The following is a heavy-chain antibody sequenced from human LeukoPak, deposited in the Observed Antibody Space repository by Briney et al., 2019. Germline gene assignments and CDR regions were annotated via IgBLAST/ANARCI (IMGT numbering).Heavy chain of an antibody. CDR2: IIPIFDTV. CDR1: VGAFNSYA. V-gene: IGHV1-69*06. CDR3: AREGIIPSATWGH. J-gene: IGHJ4*02. D-gene: IGHD2-15*01. Sequence: SVKVSCKASVGAFNSYAISWVRQAPGQGLDWMGRIIPIFDTVNYAQKFQGRVTITADKSTSTAYMELSSLRSDDTAVYYCAREGIIPSATWGHWGQGSLVTVSS.